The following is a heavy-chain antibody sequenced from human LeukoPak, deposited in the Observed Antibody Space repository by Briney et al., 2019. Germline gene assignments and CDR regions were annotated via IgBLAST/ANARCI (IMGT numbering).Heavy chain of an antibody. J-gene: IGHJ3*02. CDR1: GDSIGSSY. CDR2: IYYSGST. Sequence: SETLSLTCTVSGDSIGSSYWNWLRQPPGKGLEWLGYIYYSGSTKYNPSLKSRVTISVDTSKSQFSLKLSSVTAADTAVYYCARASSLYYYDTTGSPWAFDIWGQGTMVTVSS. V-gene: IGHV4-59*01. CDR3: ARASSLYYYDTTGSPWAFDI. D-gene: IGHD3-22*01.